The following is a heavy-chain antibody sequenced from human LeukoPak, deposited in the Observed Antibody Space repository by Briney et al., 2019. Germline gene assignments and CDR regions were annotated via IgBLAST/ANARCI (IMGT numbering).Heavy chain of an antibody. CDR3: ARRAGNSSAYDY. J-gene: IGHJ4*02. Sequence: GGSLRLSCAASGFTFSSYSMNWVRQAPGKGLEWVSSITTSSYIYYADSVKGRFTISRDNAKNSLYLQMNRLRAEDTAVYYCARRAGNSSAYDYWGQGTLVTVSS. CDR1: GFTFSSYS. V-gene: IGHV3-21*01. D-gene: IGHD3-22*01. CDR2: ITTSSYI.